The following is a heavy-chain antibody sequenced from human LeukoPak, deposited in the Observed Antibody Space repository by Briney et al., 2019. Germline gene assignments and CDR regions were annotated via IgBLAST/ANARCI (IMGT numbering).Heavy chain of an antibody. CDR2: ISSGGVST. CDR1: GFTFSSFG. J-gene: IGHJ4*02. V-gene: IGHV3-23*01. D-gene: IGHD3-10*01. Sequence: GGSLRLSCAASGFTFSSFGMSWVRQAPGKGLEWVSAISSGGVSTYYADCVKGRFTISRDTSKNTLYLQMNSLRAEDTAVYYCAKDHIVRGISDYWGQGTLVTVSS. CDR3: AKDHIVRGISDY.